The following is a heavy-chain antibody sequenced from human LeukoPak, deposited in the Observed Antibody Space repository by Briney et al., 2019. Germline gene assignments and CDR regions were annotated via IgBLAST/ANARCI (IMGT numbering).Heavy chain of an antibody. CDR1: GFTFSSYS. V-gene: IGHV3-48*04. J-gene: IGHJ3*02. D-gene: IGHD6-13*01. Sequence: PGGSLRLSCAASGFTFSSYSMNWIRQAPGKGLEWVSYISSSGSTIYYADSVKGRFTISRDNAKNSLYLQMNSLRAEDTAVYYCARDRPNKLGAFDIWGQGTMVTVSS. CDR2: ISSSGSTI. CDR3: ARDRPNKLGAFDI.